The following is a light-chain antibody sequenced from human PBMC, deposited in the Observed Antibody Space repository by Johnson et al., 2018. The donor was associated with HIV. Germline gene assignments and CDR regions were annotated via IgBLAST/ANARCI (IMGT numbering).Light chain of an antibody. CDR2: ENN. V-gene: IGLV1-51*02. Sequence: QSVLTQPPSVSAAPGQKVTISCSGSSSNIGNNYVSWYQQLPGGAPKLLIYENNMRPSGIPDRFSGSKSGTSATLDITGLQTGDEADYYCGTWDSSLSAGGFFGTGTKVTVL. CDR3: GTWDSSLSAGGF. CDR1: SSNIGNNY. J-gene: IGLJ1*01.